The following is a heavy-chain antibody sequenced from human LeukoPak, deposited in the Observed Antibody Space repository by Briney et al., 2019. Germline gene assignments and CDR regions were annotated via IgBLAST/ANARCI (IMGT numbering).Heavy chain of an antibody. Sequence: PSETLSLTCGVSGGSISSTNWWTWVRQPPGEGLEWIGEVHLSGRTNYNPSLESRVTMSVDMSENHISLKLTSVTAADTALYYCARHRGGYDDRIDYWGQGTLVTVSS. V-gene: IGHV4-4*02. CDR3: ARHRGGYDDRIDY. CDR2: VHLSGRT. D-gene: IGHD5-12*01. J-gene: IGHJ4*02. CDR1: GGSISSTNW.